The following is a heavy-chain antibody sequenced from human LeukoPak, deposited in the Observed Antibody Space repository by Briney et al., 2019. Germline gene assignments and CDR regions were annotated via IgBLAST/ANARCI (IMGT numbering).Heavy chain of an antibody. CDR1: GGSFRGYY. D-gene: IGHD2-15*01. J-gene: IGHJ4*02. Sequence: PSETLSLTCAVHGGSFRGYYWSWIRQPPGKGLGWIGEINHSGSTNYNPSLKSQVPISVDTPKNQFSLKLSSVTAADTAVYYCARDRGGWQLRDFDYWGQGTLVTVSS. V-gene: IGHV4-34*01. CDR3: ARDRGGWQLRDFDY. CDR2: INHSGST.